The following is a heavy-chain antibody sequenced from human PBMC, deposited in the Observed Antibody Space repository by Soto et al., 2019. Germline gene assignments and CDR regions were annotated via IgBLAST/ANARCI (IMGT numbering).Heavy chain of an antibody. J-gene: IGHJ4*02. D-gene: IGHD6-6*01. CDR2: ISYAGSNI. CDR3: ARDSSEWGMAGRLDY. Sequence: GGSLRLSCAASGYTFSSDGMHWVRQAPGKGLEWVAVISYAGSNIYYADSVKGRFTISRDNSKNTLYLHLNGLRAEDTAVYYCARDSSEWGMAGRLDYWGQGTPVTV. CDR1: GYTFSSDG. V-gene: IGHV3-30*03.